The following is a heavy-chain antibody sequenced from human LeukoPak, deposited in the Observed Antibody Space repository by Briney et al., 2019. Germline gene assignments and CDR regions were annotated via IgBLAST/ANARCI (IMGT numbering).Heavy chain of an antibody. CDR1: GYTFISYA. D-gene: IGHD5-12*01. CDR2: LNSGNGNT. Sequence: APGKVSCNASGYTFISYAMHGVRQAPGQRLEWMGWLNSGNGNTKYSQEFQGRVTITRDTSASTAYMELSSLRSEDHPPPPPPPGYSNNDYFDAWGQGPLVTVSS. V-gene: IGHV1-3*03. J-gene: IGHJ4*02. CDR3: PPGYSNNDYFDA.